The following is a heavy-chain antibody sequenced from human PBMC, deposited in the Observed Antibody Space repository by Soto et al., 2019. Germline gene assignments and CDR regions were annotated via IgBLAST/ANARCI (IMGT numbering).Heavy chain of an antibody. Sequence: VASVKVSCKASGYTFTSYGISWVRQAPGQGLEWMGRIIPINGIANYAQKFQGRVTITADKSTSTAYMELSSLRPEDTAVYYCARDLAQVTFSTSNWFDPWGQGTLVTVSS. CDR3: ARDLAQVTFSTSNWFDP. CDR2: IIPINGIA. CDR1: GYTFTSYG. V-gene: IGHV1-69*04. D-gene: IGHD2-2*01. J-gene: IGHJ5*02.